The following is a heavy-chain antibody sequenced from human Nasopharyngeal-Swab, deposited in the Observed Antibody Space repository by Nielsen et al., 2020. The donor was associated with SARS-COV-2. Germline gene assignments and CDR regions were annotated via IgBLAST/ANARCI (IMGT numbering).Heavy chain of an antibody. CDR3: ASSGYSSSWYADYYYYYMDV. CDR2: IYHSGST. V-gene: IGHV4-30-2*01. J-gene: IGHJ6*03. D-gene: IGHD6-13*01. Sequence: SETLSLTCAVSGGSISSGGYSWSWIRQPPGKGLEWIGYIYHSGSTYYNPSLKSRVTISVDRSKNQFPLKLSSLTAADTAVYYCASSGYSSSWYADYYYYYMDVWGKGTTVTVSS. CDR1: GGSISSGGYS.